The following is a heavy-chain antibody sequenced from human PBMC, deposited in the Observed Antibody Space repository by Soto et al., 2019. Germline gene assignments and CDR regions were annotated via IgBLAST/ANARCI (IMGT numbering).Heavy chain of an antibody. CDR1: GFTVGDYA. CDR2: IRRKVDGGTA. D-gene: IGHD3-16*01. CDR3: AREGDWRITP. V-gene: IGHV3-49*03. Sequence: EVLLVESGGGLVQPGRSLRLSCRTSGFTVGDYAMSWFRQAPGKGLEWVSFIRRKVDGGTAEYAASVKGRFTILRDDSESVAYLQMNSLKIEDTAVYYCAREGDWRITPWGQGALVAVSS. J-gene: IGHJ5*02.